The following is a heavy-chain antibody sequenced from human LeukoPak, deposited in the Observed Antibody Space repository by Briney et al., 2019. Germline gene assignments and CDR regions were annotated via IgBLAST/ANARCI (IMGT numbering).Heavy chain of an antibody. V-gene: IGHV1-46*01. J-gene: IGHJ6*02. CDR1: GYTFPSYY. CDR2: INSSGGNT. D-gene: IGHD3-22*01. CDR3: ARENTYGYSYGMDV. Sequence: GASVKVSCKASGYTFPSYYMYWVRQAPGQGLEWMGIINSSGGNTSYAQNFQGRVTMTRDTSARLVYMELRSLRSEDTAVYYCARENTYGYSYGMDVWGQGTTVTVSS.